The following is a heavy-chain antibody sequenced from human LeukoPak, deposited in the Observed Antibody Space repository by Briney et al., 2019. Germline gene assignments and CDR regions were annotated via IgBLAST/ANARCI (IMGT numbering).Heavy chain of an antibody. CDR1: SGSISGYY. CDR2: INHSGST. D-gene: IGHD1-14*01. J-gene: IGHJ4*02. CDR3: ARVRYRYYFDY. V-gene: IGHV4-34*01. Sequence: SETLSLTCTVSSGSISGYYWSWIRQPPGKGLEWIGEINHSGSTNYNPSLKSRVTISVDTSKNQFSLKLSSVTAADTAVYYCARVRYRYYFDYWGQGTLVTVSS.